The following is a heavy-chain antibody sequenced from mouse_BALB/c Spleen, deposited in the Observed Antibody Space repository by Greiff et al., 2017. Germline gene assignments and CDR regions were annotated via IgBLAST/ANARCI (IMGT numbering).Heavy chain of an antibody. D-gene: IGHD3-1*01. Sequence: EVKLMESGPGLVKPSQSLSLTCTVTGYSITSDYAWNWIRQFPGNQLEWMGYISYSGSTSYNPSLKSRISITRDTSKNQFFLQLNSVTTEDTATYYCASSGYVWFAYWGQGTLVTVSA. CDR3: ASSGYVWFAY. V-gene: IGHV3-2*02. J-gene: IGHJ3*01. CDR2: ISYSGST. CDR1: GYSITSDYA.